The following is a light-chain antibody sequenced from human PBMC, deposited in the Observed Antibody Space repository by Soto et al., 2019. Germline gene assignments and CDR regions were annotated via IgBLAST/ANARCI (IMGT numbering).Light chain of an antibody. CDR3: QQYNSYPWT. V-gene: IGKV1-5*01. Sequence: IQMTQSPSTLSASVGDRVTITCRASQSISSWLAWYQQKPGKAPKLLIYDASNLESGVPSRFSGSGSGTEFTLTVSGLQPADFASYYCQQYNSYPWTFGQGTKVEVK. CDR1: QSISSW. J-gene: IGKJ1*01. CDR2: DAS.